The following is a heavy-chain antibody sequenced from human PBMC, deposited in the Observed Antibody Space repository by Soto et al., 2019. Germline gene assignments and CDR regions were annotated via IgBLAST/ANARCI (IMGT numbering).Heavy chain of an antibody. CDR1: GFTFSSYG. CDR3: ARDGGYSSGWTDY. V-gene: IGHV3-33*01. J-gene: IGHJ4*02. Sequence: QVQLVESGGGVVQPERSLTLSCAASGFTFSSYGMHWVRQAPGKGLEWVAVIWYDESNKYYADSVKGRFTISRDNSKNTLYLQMNSLRAEDTAVYYCARDGGYSSGWTDYWGQGTLVTVSS. CDR2: IWYDESNK. D-gene: IGHD6-19*01.